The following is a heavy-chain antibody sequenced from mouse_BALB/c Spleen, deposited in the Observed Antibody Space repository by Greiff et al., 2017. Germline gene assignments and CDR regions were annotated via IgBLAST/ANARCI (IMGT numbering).Heavy chain of an antibody. V-gene: IGHV3-2*02. D-gene: IGHD2-4*01. CDR1: GYSITSDYA. Sequence: DVKLQESGPGLVKPSQSLSLTCTVTGYSITSDYAWNWIRQFPGNKLEWMGYISYSGSTSYNPSLKSRISITRDTSKNQFFLQLNSVTTEDTATYYCADDYDGFAYWGQGTLVTVSA. CDR2: ISYSGST. J-gene: IGHJ3*01. CDR3: ADDYDGFAY.